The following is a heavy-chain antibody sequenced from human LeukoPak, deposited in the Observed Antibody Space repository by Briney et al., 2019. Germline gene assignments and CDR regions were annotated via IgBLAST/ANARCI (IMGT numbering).Heavy chain of an antibody. V-gene: IGHV1-24*01. CDR2: FDPEDGET. Sequence: ASVKVSCKVSGYTLTELSMHWVRQAPGKGLEWMGGFDPEDGETIYAQKFQGRVTMTEDTSTDTAYMELSSLRSEDTAVYYCATPDRGAYGSGSYYLYWGQGTLVTVSS. D-gene: IGHD3-10*01. J-gene: IGHJ4*02. CDR3: ATPDRGAYGSGSYYLY. CDR1: GYTLTELS.